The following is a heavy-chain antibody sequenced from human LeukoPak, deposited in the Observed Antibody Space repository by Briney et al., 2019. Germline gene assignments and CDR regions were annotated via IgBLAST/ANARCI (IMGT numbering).Heavy chain of an antibody. CDR3: ARAVYSSSWYGTNWFDP. CDR1: GGSFRGYS. D-gene: IGHD6-13*01. Sequence: SETLSLTCDVHGGSFRGYSWNWIRQPPGKGLEWIGEINHSGSTNYNPSLKSRVTISVDKSKNQFSLKLSSVTAADTAVYYCARAVYSSSWYGTNWFDPWGQGTLVTVSS. J-gene: IGHJ5*02. V-gene: IGHV4-34*01. CDR2: INHSGST.